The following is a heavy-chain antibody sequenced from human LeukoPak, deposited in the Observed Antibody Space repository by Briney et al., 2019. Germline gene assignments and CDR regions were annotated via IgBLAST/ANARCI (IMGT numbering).Heavy chain of an antibody. V-gene: IGHV4-39*01. J-gene: IGHJ4*02. Sequence: PSETLSLTCTVSGGSISSSSYYWGWIRQPPGKGLEWIGSIYYSGSTYYNPSLKSRVTISVDTSKNQFSLKLSSVTAADTAVYYCARHASPSYSSSWYYWGQGTLVTASS. CDR3: ARHASPSYSSSWYY. D-gene: IGHD6-13*01. CDR2: IYYSGST. CDR1: GGSISSSSYY.